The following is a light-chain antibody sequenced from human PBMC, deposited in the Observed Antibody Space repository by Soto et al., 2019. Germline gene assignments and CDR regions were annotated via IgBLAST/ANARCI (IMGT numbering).Light chain of an antibody. Sequence: QSALTQPASVSGSPGQSITISCTGTSSVIGPYNYISWYQHHPGKVPKLIIYDVTDRPSGVSNRFSGSKSGNTASLTISGLQTEDEADYYCNSYTSCTPGIFGGGTKLTVL. CDR1: SSVIGPYNY. CDR2: DVT. CDR3: NSYTSCTPGI. J-gene: IGLJ2*01. V-gene: IGLV2-14*03.